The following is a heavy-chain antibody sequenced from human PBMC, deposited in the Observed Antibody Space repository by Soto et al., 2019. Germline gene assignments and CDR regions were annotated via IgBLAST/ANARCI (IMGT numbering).Heavy chain of an antibody. CDR2: ISGSGGST. Sequence: GGSLRLSCAASGFTFSSYAMSWVRQAPGKGLEWVSAISGSGGSTYYADSVKGRFTISRDNSKNTLYLQMNSLRAEDTAVYYCAKASRITMVRGVNDYWGQGTLVTVSS. CDR3: AKASRITMVRGVNDY. V-gene: IGHV3-23*01. J-gene: IGHJ4*02. CDR1: GFTFSSYA. D-gene: IGHD3-10*01.